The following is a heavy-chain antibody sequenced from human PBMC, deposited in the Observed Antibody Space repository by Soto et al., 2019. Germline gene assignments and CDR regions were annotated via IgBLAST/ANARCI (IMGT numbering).Heavy chain of an antibody. CDR3: ASRGGDSSSWYQDYYYYGMDV. CDR2: ISSSSSTI. Sequence: GGSLRLSCAASGFTFSSYSMNWVRQAPGKGLEWVSYISSSSSTIYYADSVKGRFTISRDNAKNSLYLQMNSLRDEDTAVYYCASRGGDSSSWYQDYYYYGMDVWGQGTTVTVSS. V-gene: IGHV3-48*02. D-gene: IGHD6-13*01. CDR1: GFTFSSYS. J-gene: IGHJ6*02.